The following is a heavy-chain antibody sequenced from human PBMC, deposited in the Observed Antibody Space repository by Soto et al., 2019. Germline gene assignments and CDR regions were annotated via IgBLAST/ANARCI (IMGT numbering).Heavy chain of an antibody. Sequence: SETLSLTCTVSGGSISSGGYYWSWIRQHPGKGLEWIGYISYSGSTYYNPSLESRVTISVDTSKNQFSLKLSSVTAADTAVYYCARDALSRDSIWGQGPLVTVS. J-gene: IGHJ1*01. V-gene: IGHV4-31*03. CDR1: GGSISSGGYY. D-gene: IGHD3-3*02. CDR3: ARDALSRDSI. CDR2: ISYSGST.